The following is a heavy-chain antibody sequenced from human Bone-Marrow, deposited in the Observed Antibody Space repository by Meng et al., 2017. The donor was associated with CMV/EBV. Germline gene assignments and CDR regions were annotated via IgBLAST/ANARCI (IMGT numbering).Heavy chain of an antibody. V-gene: IGHV4-59*01. CDR1: GGSISRYY. CDR2: IHYSGST. J-gene: IGHJ5*02. D-gene: IGHD3-3*01. CDR3: ARVVRGITIFGVVIRGRNWFDP. Sequence: SETLSLTCTVSGGSISRYYWSWIRQPPGKGLEYIGYIHYSGSTNYNPSLKSRVTISVDTSKNQFSLKLSSVTAADTAVYYCARVVRGITIFGVVIRGRNWFDPWGQGTLVTVSS.